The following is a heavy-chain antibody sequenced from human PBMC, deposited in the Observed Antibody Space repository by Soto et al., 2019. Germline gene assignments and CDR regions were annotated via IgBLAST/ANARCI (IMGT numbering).Heavy chain of an antibody. D-gene: IGHD3-10*01. CDR2: INGGNGNT. J-gene: IGHJ4*02. Sequence: SVKASCKASGNTVPNYAIHWVRQAPGQRLEWMGWINGGNGNTYYSEHFQGRVTITRDTSASTAYMELSSLRSEDTAVYYCARGRALAGSGSYRVPFDYWGQGTLVTVSS. CDR1: GNTVPNYA. CDR3: ARGRALAGSGSYRVPFDY. V-gene: IGHV1-3*01.